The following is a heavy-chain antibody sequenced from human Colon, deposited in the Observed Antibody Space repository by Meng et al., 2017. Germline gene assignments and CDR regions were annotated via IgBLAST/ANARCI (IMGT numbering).Heavy chain of an antibody. V-gene: IGHV1-3*04. CDR1: GYSFTSYG. Sequence: QVHLVQSGAELKKPGASVKVSFLASGYSFTSYGMHWLRQAPGQRPEWMGWIYTADGNRRYSQRFQDRLTITSDTFARTAYMELSSLRSEDTAVYFCARDERGGPYYFDYWGQGTLVTVSS. CDR3: ARDERGGPYYFDY. J-gene: IGHJ4*02. CDR2: IYTADGNR.